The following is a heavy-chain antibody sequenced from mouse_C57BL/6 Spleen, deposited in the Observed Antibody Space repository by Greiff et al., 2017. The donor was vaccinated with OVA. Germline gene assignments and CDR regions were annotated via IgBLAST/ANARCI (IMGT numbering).Heavy chain of an antibody. CDR1: GYTFTSYW. J-gene: IGHJ1*03. CDR2: IDTNSGGT. CDR3: ASSGKGEWYFEV. D-gene: IGHD1-3*01. Sequence: QVQLQQPGAELVKPGASVKLSCKASGYTFTSYWMHWVKQRPGRGLEWIGRIDTNSGGTKYNEKFKSKATLTVDKPSSTAYMQLSSLTSEDAAVYYCASSGKGEWYFEVWGTGTTVTVSS. V-gene: IGHV1-72*01.